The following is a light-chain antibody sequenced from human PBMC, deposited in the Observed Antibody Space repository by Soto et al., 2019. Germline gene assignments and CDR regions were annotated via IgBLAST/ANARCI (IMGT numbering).Light chain of an antibody. Sequence: DIQMTQSPSTLSASVGDRVTITCRASQSISSWLAWYQQKPGKAPKLLIYDASSLESGVPSRFSGSGSGTEFTFTISSLQPDDFATYYCQQYNSYPQTFGPGTKVDIK. J-gene: IGKJ3*01. CDR3: QQYNSYPQT. V-gene: IGKV1-5*01. CDR1: QSISSW. CDR2: DAS.